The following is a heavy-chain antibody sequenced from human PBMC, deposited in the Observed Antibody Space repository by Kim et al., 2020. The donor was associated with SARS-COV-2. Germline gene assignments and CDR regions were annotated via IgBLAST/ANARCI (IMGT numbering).Heavy chain of an antibody. CDR3: TREMRVGAAGPTNC. D-gene: IGHD6-13*01. V-gene: IGHV3-7*01. CDR1: GFTLSSYW. J-gene: IGHJ4*02. CDR2: IKQDGGEK. Sequence: GGSLRLSCAASGFTLSSYWMTWVRQAPGKGLEWVAIIKQDGGEKYYVESVKGRFTISRDNAKNSLYLQMNSLRAEDTAVYYCTREMRVGAAGPTNCWGQGTLVTVSS.